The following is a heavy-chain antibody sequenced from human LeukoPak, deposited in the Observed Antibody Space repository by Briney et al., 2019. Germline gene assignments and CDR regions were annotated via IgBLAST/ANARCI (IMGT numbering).Heavy chain of an antibody. Sequence: GGSLRLSCAASGFTFSSYGMHWVRQAPGKGLEWVAVIWYDGSNKYYADSVKGRFTISRDNSKNTLYLQMNSLRAEDTAVYYCAIDGMEFRARNCCDYWGQGTLVNVSS. J-gene: IGHJ4*02. D-gene: IGHD1-1*01. CDR1: GFTFSSYG. CDR2: IWYDGSNK. CDR3: AIDGMEFRARNCCDY. V-gene: IGHV3-33*01.